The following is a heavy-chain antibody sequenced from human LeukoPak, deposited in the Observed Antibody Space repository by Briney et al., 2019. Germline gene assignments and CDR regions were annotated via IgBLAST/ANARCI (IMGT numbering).Heavy chain of an antibody. CDR2: IKQDGIEK. D-gene: IGHD5-18*01. V-gene: IGHV3-7*01. Sequence: GGSLRLSCAASGFAFSDYYMSWIRQAPGKGLEWVANIKQDGIEKYYVDSVKGRFTISRDNAKNSLYLQMNSLRAEDTAVYYCARDRWGYSYGGDWGQGTLVTVSS. J-gene: IGHJ4*02. CDR1: GFAFSDYY. CDR3: ARDRWGYSYGGD.